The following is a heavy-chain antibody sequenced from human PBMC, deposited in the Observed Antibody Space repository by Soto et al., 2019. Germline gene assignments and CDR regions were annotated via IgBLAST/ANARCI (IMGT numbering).Heavy chain of an antibody. V-gene: IGHV3-66*01. D-gene: IGHD3-9*01. CDR3: AKAGALRYFDWLDTPNWFDP. CDR1: GFTFSSYA. CDR2: IYSGGST. Sequence: PGGSLRLSCAASGFTFSSYAMNWVRQAPGKGLEWVSVIYSGGSTYYADSVKGRFTISRDNSKNTLYLQMNSLRAEDTAVYYCAKAGALRYFDWLDTPNWFDPWGQGTLVTVSS. J-gene: IGHJ5*02.